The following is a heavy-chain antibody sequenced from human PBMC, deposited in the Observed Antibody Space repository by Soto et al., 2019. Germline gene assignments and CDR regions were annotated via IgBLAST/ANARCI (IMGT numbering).Heavy chain of an antibody. Sequence: VQLVQSGAEVKKPGASVLVSCKASGITYSTYAIHWVRQAPAQSLEWMGWINAGNGDTRYSEKLQGRVTLTRDTSASTAYMDLSSLRSEDTAIYYCARAISGYVTWGQGTLVTVSS. CDR3: ARAISGYVT. J-gene: IGHJ4*02. CDR1: GITYSTYA. V-gene: IGHV1-3*01. D-gene: IGHD5-12*01. CDR2: INAGNGDT.